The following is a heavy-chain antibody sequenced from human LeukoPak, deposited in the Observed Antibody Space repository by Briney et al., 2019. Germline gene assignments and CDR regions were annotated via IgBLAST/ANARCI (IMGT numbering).Heavy chain of an antibody. J-gene: IGHJ4*02. D-gene: IGHD6-19*01. CDR3: ARLRAVAGIFDY. CDR2: TSAYNGNT. CDR1: GYTLTSYG. Sequence: ASVKVSCKASGYTLTSYGISWVRQAPGQGLEWMGWTSAYNGNTNYAQKLQGRVTTTTDTSTSTAYMELRSLRSDDTAVYYCARLRAVAGIFDYWGQGTLVTVSS. V-gene: IGHV1-18*01.